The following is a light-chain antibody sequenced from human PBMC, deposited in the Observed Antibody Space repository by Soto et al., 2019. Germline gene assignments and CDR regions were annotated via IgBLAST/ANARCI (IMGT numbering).Light chain of an antibody. Sequence: IQMTQSPSSLSASVGDRVIITCRSDHSINNYLNWYQQRPGKVPKLLNYDAFTLQSGVPSRFSASGSGTVFTLTINSLQPEDFATYYCQQSYSTLRTFGRGTKVEIK. CDR2: DAF. CDR1: HSINNY. V-gene: IGKV1-39*01. J-gene: IGKJ2*01. CDR3: QQSYSTLRT.